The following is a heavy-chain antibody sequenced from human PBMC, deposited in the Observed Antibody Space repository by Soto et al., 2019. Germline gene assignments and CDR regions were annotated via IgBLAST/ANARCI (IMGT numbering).Heavy chain of an antibody. J-gene: IGHJ4*02. V-gene: IGHV1-69*12. CDR2: IIPMYGTT. Sequence: QVQLVQSGAEVKKPGSSVKVSCKASGGTFRSYVTSWVRQAPGQGLEWLGGIIPMYGTTYYAQTFQGRVTXXAXXSTSTAFMELSSLRSEDTAVYYCAGIGTRDWIADYWGQGTLVTVSS. CDR3: AGIGTRDWIADY. CDR1: GGTFRSYV. D-gene: IGHD2-21*02.